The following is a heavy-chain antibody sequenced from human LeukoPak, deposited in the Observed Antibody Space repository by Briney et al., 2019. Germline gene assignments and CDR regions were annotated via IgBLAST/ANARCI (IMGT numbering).Heavy chain of an antibody. CDR1: VFTFSSYE. Sequence: QPGGSLRLSCAASVFTFSSYEMNWVRQAPGKGLEWVSYISSSGSTIYYADSVKGRFTISRDNAKNSLYLQMNSLRAEDTAVYYCARVSGRLAFDYWGQGTLVTVSS. CDR3: ARVSGRLAFDY. J-gene: IGHJ4*02. D-gene: IGHD3-10*01. CDR2: ISSSGSTI. V-gene: IGHV3-48*03.